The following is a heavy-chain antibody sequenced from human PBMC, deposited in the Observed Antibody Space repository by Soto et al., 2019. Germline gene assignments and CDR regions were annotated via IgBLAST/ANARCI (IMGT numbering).Heavy chain of an antibody. CDR1: GGSVSSGSYY. J-gene: IGHJ5*02. CDR3: ARGRHNNWFDP. V-gene: IGHV4-61*01. CDR2: IYYSGST. Sequence: SETLSLTCTVSGGSVSSGSYYWSWIRQPPGKGLEWIGYIYYSGSTNYNPSLKSRVTISVDTSKNQFSLKLSSVTAADTAVYYCARGRHNNWFDPLGQGTLVTVSS.